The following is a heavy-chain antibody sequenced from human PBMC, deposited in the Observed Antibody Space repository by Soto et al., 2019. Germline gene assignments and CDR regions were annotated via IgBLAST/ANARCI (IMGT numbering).Heavy chain of an antibody. CDR3: ALEGSSSDPRGFVDY. CDR2: IIPIFGTA. D-gene: IGHD6-6*01. J-gene: IGHJ4*02. CDR1: GGTFSSYA. Sequence: QVQLVQSGAEVKKPGSSVKVSCKASGGTFSSYAISWVRQAPGQGLEWMGGIIPIFGTANYAQKFQGRVTITADESTSTAYVELSSLRSEDTAVYYCALEGSSSDPRGFVDYWGQGTLVTVSS. V-gene: IGHV1-69*12.